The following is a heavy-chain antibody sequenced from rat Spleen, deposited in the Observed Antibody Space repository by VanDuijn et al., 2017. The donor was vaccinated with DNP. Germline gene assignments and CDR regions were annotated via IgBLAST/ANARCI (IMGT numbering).Heavy chain of an antibody. D-gene: IGHD1-11*01. Sequence: QVQLKESGPGLVQPSQTLSLTCTVSGFSLTSYNVHWVRQPTGKGLEWMGVIWTGGSTDYNSALKSRLSISRDTSKSQVFLKMNSLQTEDIATYYCARDGYGGFDYWGQGVMVTVSS. CDR1: GFSLTSYN. V-gene: IGHV2-30*01. J-gene: IGHJ2*01. CDR2: IWTGGST. CDR3: ARDGYGGFDY.